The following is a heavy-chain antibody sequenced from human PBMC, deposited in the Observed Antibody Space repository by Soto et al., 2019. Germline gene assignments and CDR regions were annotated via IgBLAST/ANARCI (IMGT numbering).Heavy chain of an antibody. CDR1: GYTFSSYG. V-gene: IGHV1-18*01. J-gene: IGHJ5*02. Sequence: QVQLVQSGAEVKKPGVSVKVSCKASGYTFSSYGITWVRQAPGQGLEWMGWISGYNGNTNYAQKVQGRVTMTTDTPTSTAYGGLRCLRAEYSAVNYGARERGRKDGSGIYDPTRFAPWGQGSMVTGSS. CDR3: ARERGRKDGSGIYDPTRFAP. CDR2: ISGYNGNT. D-gene: IGHD3-10*01.